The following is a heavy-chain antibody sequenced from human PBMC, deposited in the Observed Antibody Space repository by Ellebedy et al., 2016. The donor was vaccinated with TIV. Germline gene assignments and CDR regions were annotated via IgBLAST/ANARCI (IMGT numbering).Heavy chain of an antibody. CDR2: IYPGDSDT. CDR1: GYSFTSYW. CDR3: ASSYYGSGSYRGYYYYGMDV. V-gene: IGHV5-51*01. D-gene: IGHD3-10*01. J-gene: IGHJ6*02. Sequence: GESLKISXKGSGYSFTSYWIGWVRQMPGKGLEWMGIIYPGDSDTRYSPSFQGQVTISADKSISTAYLQWSSLKASDTAMYYCASSYYGSGSYRGYYYYGMDVWGQGTTVTVSS.